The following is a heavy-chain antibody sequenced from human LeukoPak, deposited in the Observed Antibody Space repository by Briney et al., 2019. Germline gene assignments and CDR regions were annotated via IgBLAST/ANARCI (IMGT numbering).Heavy chain of an antibody. Sequence: GGSLRLSCAASGFTFDDYAMHWVRHAPGKGLEWVSGISWNSGSIGYADSVNGRFTISRDNAKNSLYLQMNSLRAEDTALYYCAKDSRYYYDSSGYHDYWGQGTLVTVSS. CDR2: ISWNSGSI. V-gene: IGHV3-9*01. CDR3: AKDSRYYYDSSGYHDY. J-gene: IGHJ4*02. D-gene: IGHD3-22*01. CDR1: GFTFDDYA.